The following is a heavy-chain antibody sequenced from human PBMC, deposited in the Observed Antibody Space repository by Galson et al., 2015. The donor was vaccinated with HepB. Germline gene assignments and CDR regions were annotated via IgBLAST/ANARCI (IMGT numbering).Heavy chain of an antibody. CDR3: AGGDIVVVPAAERIPYYYYYYMDV. Sequence: SVKVSCKASGGTFSSYAISWVRQAPGQGLEWMGGIIPIFGTANYAQKFQGRVTITADESTSTAYMELSSLRSEDTAVYYCAGGDIVVVPAAERIPYYYYYYMDVWGKGTTVTVSS. J-gene: IGHJ6*03. CDR1: GGTFSSYA. V-gene: IGHV1-69*13. D-gene: IGHD2-2*01. CDR2: IIPIFGTA.